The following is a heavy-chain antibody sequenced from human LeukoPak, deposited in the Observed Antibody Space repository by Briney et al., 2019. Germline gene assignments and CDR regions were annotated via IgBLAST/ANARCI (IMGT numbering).Heavy chain of an antibody. D-gene: IGHD2-15*01. J-gene: IGHJ6*03. V-gene: IGHV3-11*04. CDR2: IGSSGRTI. CDR1: GFTFSDYY. Sequence: GGSLRLSCAASGFTFSDYYMSWIRQAPGKGLEWVSYIGSSGRTIYYADSVKGRFTISRDNAKNSLYLQMNSLRAEDTAVYYCARVGCSGGSCYRLRYYMDVWGKGTTVTVSS. CDR3: ARVGCSGGSCYRLRYYMDV.